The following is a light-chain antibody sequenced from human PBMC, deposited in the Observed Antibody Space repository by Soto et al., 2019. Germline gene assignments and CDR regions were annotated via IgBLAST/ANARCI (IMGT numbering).Light chain of an antibody. CDR1: QSISRE. CDR2: GAS. CDR3: QQGHNWPRT. Sequence: EIVMTQSPATLSVSPWEIATLSCRASQSISRELDWYQQNPGQPHRLLIYGASTRSTGVPARFTGSGSGSDFTLTIRGLPSEDVAVYYCQQGHNWPRTFGKGTRREI. J-gene: IGKJ2*02. V-gene: IGKV3-15*01.